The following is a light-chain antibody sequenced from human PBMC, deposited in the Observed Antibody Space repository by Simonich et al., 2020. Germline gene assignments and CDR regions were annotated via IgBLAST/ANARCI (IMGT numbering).Light chain of an antibody. CDR1: ALPKKY. V-gene: IGLV3-25*03. Sequence: SYELTQPPSVSVSPGQTARITCSGDALPKKYAYWYQQKPGQAPGLVRYKDGERPSGIPERVSGSSSGTTVTLTISGVQAEDEADYYCQSADSSGTFHVVFGGGTKLTVL. J-gene: IGLJ2*01. CDR3: QSADSSGTFHVV. CDR2: KDG.